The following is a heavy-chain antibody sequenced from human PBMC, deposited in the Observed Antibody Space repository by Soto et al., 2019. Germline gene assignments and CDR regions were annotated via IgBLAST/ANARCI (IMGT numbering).Heavy chain of an antibody. CDR1: GFTVSSNY. D-gene: IGHD3-22*01. Sequence: GGSLRLSCAASGFTVSSNYMSWVRQAPGKGLEWVSVIYSGGSTYYADSVKGRFTISRDNSKNTLYLQMNSLRAEDTAVYYCARAPWDYYDSSGYYYYYYDGMDVWGQGTTVTVSS. CDR2: IYSGGST. J-gene: IGHJ6*02. V-gene: IGHV3-66*01. CDR3: ARAPWDYYDSSGYYYYYYDGMDV.